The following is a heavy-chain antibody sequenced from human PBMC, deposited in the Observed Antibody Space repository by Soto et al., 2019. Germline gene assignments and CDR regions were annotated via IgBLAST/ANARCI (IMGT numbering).Heavy chain of an antibody. CDR1: GGSITSSGYF. J-gene: IGHJ6*02. D-gene: IGHD2-15*01. CDR3: ARRSQVGAARGLDV. CDR2: IYYSGST. Sequence: SETLSLTCTVSGGSITSSGYFWGWIRQPPGKGLEWIGTIYYSGSTYYNPSLKSRVTISADTSKNQFSLELNSVTAADTAVYYCARRSQVGAARGLDVWGQGTTVTVSS. V-gene: IGHV4-39*01.